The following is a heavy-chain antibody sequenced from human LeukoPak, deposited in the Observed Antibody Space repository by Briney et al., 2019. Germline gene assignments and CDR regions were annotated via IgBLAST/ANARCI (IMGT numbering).Heavy chain of an antibody. CDR2: IYYSGST. Sequence: SETLSLTCTVSGGSISSYCWSWIRQPPGKGLEWIGYIYYSGSTNYNPSLKSRVTISVDTSKNQFSLKLSSVTAADTAVYYCARGPGGSSSSDFDYWGQGTLVTVSS. CDR1: GGSISSYC. D-gene: IGHD6-6*01. CDR3: ARGPGGSSSSDFDY. V-gene: IGHV4-59*08. J-gene: IGHJ4*02.